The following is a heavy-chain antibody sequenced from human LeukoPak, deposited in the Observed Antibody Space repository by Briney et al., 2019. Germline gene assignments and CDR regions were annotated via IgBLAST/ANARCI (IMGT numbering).Heavy chain of an antibody. Sequence: GGSLRLSCAASGFTDSSNYMSWVRQAPEKGLEWVSVLYSGGSTYYADSVKGRFTISRDNSKNTLYLQMNSLRAEDTAVYYCASGARRTSCLDCWGQGTLVTVSS. D-gene: IGHD2-2*01. J-gene: IGHJ4*02. CDR3: ASGARRTSCLDC. V-gene: IGHV3-53*01. CDR2: LYSGGST. CDR1: GFTDSSNY.